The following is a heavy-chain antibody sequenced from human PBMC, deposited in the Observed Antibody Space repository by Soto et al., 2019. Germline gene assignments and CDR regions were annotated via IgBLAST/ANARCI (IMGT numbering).Heavy chain of an antibody. CDR3: AKDLAGTVADFYDY. Sequence: EVQLLESGGDLVQPGGSLRLSCAASGFTFGSYAMSWVRQAPGKGLEWVSGISGSGDSTYYADSVKGRFTISRDNSKDTLYLQMNSLRAGDTALYYCAKDLAGTVADFYDYWGQGTLVTVSS. CDR1: GFTFGSYA. J-gene: IGHJ4*02. D-gene: IGHD6-19*01. V-gene: IGHV3-23*01. CDR2: ISGSGDST.